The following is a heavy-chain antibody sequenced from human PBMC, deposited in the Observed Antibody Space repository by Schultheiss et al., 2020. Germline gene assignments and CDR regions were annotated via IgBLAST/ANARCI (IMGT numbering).Heavy chain of an antibody. CDR1: GFTFDDYG. Sequence: GGSLRLSCAASGFTFDDYGMSWVRQAPGKGLEWVSGINWNGGSTGYADSVKGRFTISRDNAKNSLYLQMNSLRAEDTALYYCARGGYCSGGSCIYYYGMDVWGQGTTVTVSS. CDR3: ARGGYCSGGSCIYYYGMDV. J-gene: IGHJ6*02. CDR2: INWNGGST. D-gene: IGHD2-15*01. V-gene: IGHV3-20*04.